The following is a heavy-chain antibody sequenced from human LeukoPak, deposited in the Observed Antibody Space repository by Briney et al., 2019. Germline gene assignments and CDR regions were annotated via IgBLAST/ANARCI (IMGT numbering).Heavy chain of an antibody. Sequence: PGGSLRLSCAASGFTFSSYGMHWVRQAPGKGLEWVAVISYDGSDKYYADSVKGRFTISRDNSRNTLYLQMNSLRAEDTAVYYCAKVKGPLMTLRSYYSDYWGQGTLVTVSS. J-gene: IGHJ4*02. D-gene: IGHD3-16*02. CDR1: GFTFSSYG. CDR2: ISYDGSDK. CDR3: AKVKGPLMTLRSYYSDY. V-gene: IGHV3-30*18.